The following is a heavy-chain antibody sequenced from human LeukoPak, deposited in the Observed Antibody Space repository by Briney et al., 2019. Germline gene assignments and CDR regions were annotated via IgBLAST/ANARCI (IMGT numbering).Heavy chain of an antibody. CDR3: ARHDYGGDNFDY. CDR2: INPNSGGT. D-gene: IGHD4-23*01. Sequence: ASVKVSCKASGYTFAAYNIHWVRQAPGQGLEWMGWINPNSGGTKCAQNFQGRVTMTRDTSISTAYMELSRLTSDDTAFYYCARHDYGGDNFDYWGQGALVTVSS. V-gene: IGHV1-2*02. CDR1: GYTFAAYN. J-gene: IGHJ4*02.